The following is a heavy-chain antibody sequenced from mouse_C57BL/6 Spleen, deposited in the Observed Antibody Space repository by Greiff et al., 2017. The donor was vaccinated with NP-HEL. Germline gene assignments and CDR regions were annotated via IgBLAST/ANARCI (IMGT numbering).Heavy chain of an antibody. D-gene: IGHD1-1*01. J-gene: IGHJ4*01. CDR2: INYDGSST. CDR3: ARDRATDDYAMDY. V-gene: IGHV5-16*01. Sequence: EVKLLESEGGLVQPGSSMKLSCTASGFTFSDYYMAWVRQVPEKGLEWVANINYDGSSTYYLDSLKSRFIISRDNAKNILYLQMSSLKSEDTATYYCARDRATDDYAMDYWGQGTSVTVSS. CDR1: GFTFSDYY.